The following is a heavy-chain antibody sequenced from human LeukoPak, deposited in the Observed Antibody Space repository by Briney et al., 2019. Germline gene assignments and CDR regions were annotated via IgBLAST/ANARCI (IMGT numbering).Heavy chain of an antibody. CDR1: GFTFDDYA. V-gene: IGHV3-9*01. J-gene: IGHJ6*02. CDR3: ASSVSSLYYYYGMDV. Sequence: PGGSLRLSCAASGFTFDDYAMHWVRQAPGKGLEWVSGISWNSGSIGYADSVKGRFTISRDNAKNSLYLQMNSLRAEDTALYYCASSVSSLYYYYGMDVWGQGTTVTVSS. D-gene: IGHD3-10*01. CDR2: ISWNSGSI.